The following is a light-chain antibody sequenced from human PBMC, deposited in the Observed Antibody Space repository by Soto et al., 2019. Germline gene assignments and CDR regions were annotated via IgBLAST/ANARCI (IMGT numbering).Light chain of an antibody. CDR1: QSVSSK. CDR3: QQYNDWPLS. J-gene: IGKJ2*01. Sequence: VMTQSPATLSVSPGERATLSCRASQSVSSKLAWYQQRPGQAPRLLIYGASSRASGVPARFSGSGSGTEFTLTISSLQSEEFAVYHCQQYNDWPLSFGQGTKLDIK. CDR2: GAS. V-gene: IGKV3-15*01.